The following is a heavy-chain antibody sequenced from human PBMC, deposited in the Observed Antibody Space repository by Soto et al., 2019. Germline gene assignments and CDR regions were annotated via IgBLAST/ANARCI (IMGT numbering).Heavy chain of an antibody. CDR2: ISGSGGST. CDR3: AKHLWFGELST. D-gene: IGHD3-10*01. CDR1: GFTFSSYA. V-gene: IGHV3-23*01. Sequence: EVQLLESGGGLVQPGGSLRLSCAASGFTFSSYAMSWVRQAPGMGLEWVSSISGSGGSTYYADSVKGRFTISRDNSKNTMYLQMNSLRAEDTVVHYRAKHLWFGELSTWVQGTLVTVSS. J-gene: IGHJ5*02.